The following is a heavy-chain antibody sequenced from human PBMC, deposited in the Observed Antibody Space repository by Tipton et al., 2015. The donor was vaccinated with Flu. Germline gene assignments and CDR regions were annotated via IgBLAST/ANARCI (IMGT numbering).Heavy chain of an antibody. D-gene: IGHD3-10*01. CDR1: GGSLSSFY. J-gene: IGHJ5*02. CDR3: ARGSGSGTFVIFDP. CDR2: VYSSGTT. V-gene: IGHV4-4*07. Sequence: GLVKPSETLSLTCTVSGGSLSSFYWTWIRQPAGKELQWIGRVYSSGTTYFNPSLKSRLTMSVDASKNQVYMTLKSVTAADTAVYYCARGSGSGTFVIFDPWGQGRQVTVSS.